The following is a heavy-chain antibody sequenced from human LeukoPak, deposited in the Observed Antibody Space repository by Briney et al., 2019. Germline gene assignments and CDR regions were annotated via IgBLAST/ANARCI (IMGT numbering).Heavy chain of an antibody. Sequence: ASVKVSCKVSGYTLTELSMHWVRQAPGKGLEWMGGFDPEDGETIYAQKFQGRVTMTEDTSTDTAYMELSSLRSEDTAVYYCATGYSYGLHRTIYYYYMDVWGKGTTVTVSS. CDR3: ATGYSYGLHRTIYYYYMDV. V-gene: IGHV1-24*01. D-gene: IGHD5-18*01. J-gene: IGHJ6*03. CDR1: GYTLTELS. CDR2: FDPEDGET.